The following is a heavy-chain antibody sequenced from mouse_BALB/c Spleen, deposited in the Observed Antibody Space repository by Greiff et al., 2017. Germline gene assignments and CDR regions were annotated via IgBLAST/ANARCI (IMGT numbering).Heavy chain of an antibody. V-gene: IGHV5-4*02. CDR3: ARDQDDPFAY. CDR2: ISDGGSYT. CDR1: GFTFSDYY. Sequence: EVKVVESGGGLVKPGGSLKLSCAASGFTFSDYYMYWVRQTPEKRLEWVANISDGGSYTYYPDSVKGRFTISRDNAKNNLYLQMGSLKSEDTAMYYCARDQDDPFAYWGQGTLVTVSA. D-gene: IGHD2-3*01. J-gene: IGHJ3*01.